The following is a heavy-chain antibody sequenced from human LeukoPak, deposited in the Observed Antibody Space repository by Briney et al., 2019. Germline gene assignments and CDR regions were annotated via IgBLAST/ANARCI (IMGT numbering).Heavy chain of an antibody. V-gene: IGHV4-59*01. Sequence: SETLSLTCTVSGGSISSYYWSWIRQPPGKGLEWIGYIYYSGSTNYNPSLKSRVTISVDTSKNQFSLKLSSVTAADTAVYYCARGPAYGITIFDPWGQGTLVTVSS. CDR1: GGSISSYY. CDR3: ARGPAYGITIFDP. D-gene: IGHD3-3*01. CDR2: IYYSGST. J-gene: IGHJ5*02.